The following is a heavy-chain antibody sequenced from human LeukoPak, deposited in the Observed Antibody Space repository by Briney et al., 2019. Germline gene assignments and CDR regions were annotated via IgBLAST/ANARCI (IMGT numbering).Heavy chain of an antibody. D-gene: IGHD6-19*01. J-gene: IGHJ4*02. CDR1: GGSISSGGYY. Sequence: SETLSLTCTVSGGSISSGGYYWSWIRQHPGKGLEWIGYIYYSGSTYYNPSLKSRVTISVDTSKNQFSLKLSSVTAADTAVYHCARITPSGWSDYWGQGTLVTVSS. CDR2: IYYSGST. CDR3: ARITPSGWSDY. V-gene: IGHV4-31*03.